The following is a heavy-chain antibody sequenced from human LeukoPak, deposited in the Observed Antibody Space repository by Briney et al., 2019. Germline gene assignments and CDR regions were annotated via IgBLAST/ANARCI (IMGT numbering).Heavy chain of an antibody. CDR2: ISSSGSTT. V-gene: IGHV3-48*03. CDR1: GFTFGSYE. CDR3: AGYYGSGSYYPGY. J-gene: IGHJ4*02. D-gene: IGHD3-10*01. Sequence: GGSLRLSCAAFGFTFGSYEMNWVRQAPGKGLEWVSYISSSGSTTYYADSVKGRFTISRDNAKNSLYLQMNSLRAEDTAVYYCAGYYGSGSYYPGYWGQGTLVTVSS.